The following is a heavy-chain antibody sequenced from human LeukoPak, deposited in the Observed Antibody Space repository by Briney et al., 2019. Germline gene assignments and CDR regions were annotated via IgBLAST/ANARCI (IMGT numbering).Heavy chain of an antibody. D-gene: IGHD3-3*01. J-gene: IGHJ4*02. CDR3: AREGSITIFGVVLPKSPDFDY. CDR2: ISYDGSNK. CDR1: GFTFSSYG. V-gene: IGHV3-30*03. Sequence: PGRSLRLSCAASGFTFSSYGMHWVRQAPGKGLEWVAVISYDGSNKYYADSVKGRFTISRDNSKNTLYLQMNSLRSEDTAVYYCAREGSITIFGVVLPKSPDFDYWGQGTLVTVSS.